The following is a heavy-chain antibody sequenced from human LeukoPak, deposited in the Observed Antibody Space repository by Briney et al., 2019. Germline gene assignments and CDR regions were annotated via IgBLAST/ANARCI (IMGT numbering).Heavy chain of an antibody. D-gene: IGHD1-26*01. CDR3: ARVGGEVARPYYYYGMDV. V-gene: IGHV3-7*01. Sequence: GGSLRLSCAASGFTFSSYAMSWVRQAPGKGLEWVANIKQDGSEKYYVDSVKGRFTISRDNAKNSLYLQMNSLRAEDTAVYYCARVGGEVARPYYYYGMDVWGQGTTVTVSS. J-gene: IGHJ6*02. CDR2: IKQDGSEK. CDR1: GFTFSSYA.